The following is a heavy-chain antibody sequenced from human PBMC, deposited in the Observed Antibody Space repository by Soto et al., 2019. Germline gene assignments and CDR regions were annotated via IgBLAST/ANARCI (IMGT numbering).Heavy chain of an antibody. D-gene: IGHD6-19*01. Sequence: ASVKVSCKAPAVTFTSYFMHWVRQAPGHGLEWIGVINPNGGDTNYTQKFQGWVTMTRDTSTSTVYMQLSSLRSEDTALYYCARGDSNGWYFDYWGQGTLVTVSS. J-gene: IGHJ4*02. V-gene: IGHV1-46*01. CDR1: AVTFTSYF. CDR2: INPNGGDT. CDR3: ARGDSNGWYFDY.